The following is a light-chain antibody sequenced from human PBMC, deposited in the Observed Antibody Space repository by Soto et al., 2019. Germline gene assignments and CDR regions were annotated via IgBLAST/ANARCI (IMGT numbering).Light chain of an antibody. CDR2: SNN. V-gene: IGLV1-44*01. CDR1: SSNIGSNT. Sequence: QSALTQPPSASVTLGQVVTISCSRSSSNIGSNTGNWYQQLPGTAPKLLIYSNNQRPSGVPDRFSGSKSGTSASLAISGLQSEDEADYYCAAWDDSLNGLWVFGTGTKVTVL. J-gene: IGLJ1*01. CDR3: AAWDDSLNGLWV.